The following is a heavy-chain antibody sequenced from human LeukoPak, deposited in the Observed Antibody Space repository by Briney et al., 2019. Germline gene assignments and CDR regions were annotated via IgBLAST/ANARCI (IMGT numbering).Heavy chain of an antibody. D-gene: IGHD5-18*01. CDR2: IIPIFGTT. CDR3: ARGGHNYGYSYFDY. J-gene: IGHJ4*02. V-gene: IGHV1-69*05. Sequence: SVKVSCKASEGTFSSYAISWVRQAPGQGLEWMGRIIPIFGTTNYAQKFQGRVTITTDESTSTVYMELSSPRSEDTAVYYCARGGHNYGYSYFDYWGQGTLVTVSS. CDR1: EGTFSSYA.